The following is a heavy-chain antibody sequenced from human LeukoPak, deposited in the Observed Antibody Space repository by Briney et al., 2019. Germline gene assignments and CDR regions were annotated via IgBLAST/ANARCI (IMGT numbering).Heavy chain of an antibody. CDR3: ARDLDFYATDY. CDR2: IGKDGSWI. J-gene: IGHJ4*02. CDR1: ISLRWLW. Sequence: GSLRLSLSGFWISLRWLWVGRVRQAPGQGLEWVANIGKDGSWIHYADSVKGRFTISRDNAKNSLYLQMNSLRADDTAIYYCARDLDFYATDYWGQGTLVTVSS. D-gene: IGHD2/OR15-2a*01. V-gene: IGHV3-7*01.